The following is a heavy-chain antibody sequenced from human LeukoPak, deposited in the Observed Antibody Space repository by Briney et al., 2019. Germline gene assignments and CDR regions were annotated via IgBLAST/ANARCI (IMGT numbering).Heavy chain of an antibody. Sequence: GGSLRLSCAASGFTFSDYYVSWIRQAPGKGLEWVSYISSSGSTIYYADSVKGRFTISRDNAKNSLYLQMNSLRAEDTAVYYCARDLLYGDCADPTTLGEYFDYWGQGTLVTVSS. CDR3: ARDLLYGDCADPTTLGEYFDY. CDR1: GFTFSDYY. J-gene: IGHJ4*02. V-gene: IGHV3-11*01. D-gene: IGHD4-17*01. CDR2: ISSSGSTI.